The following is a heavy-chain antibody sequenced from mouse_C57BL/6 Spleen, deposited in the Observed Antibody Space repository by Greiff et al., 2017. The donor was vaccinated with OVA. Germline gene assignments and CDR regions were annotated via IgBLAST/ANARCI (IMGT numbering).Heavy chain of an antibody. CDR3: AAIYYDYGYWYFDV. Sequence: QVQLQQPGAELVKPGASVKMSCKASGYTFTSYWLTWVKQRPGQGLAWIGDIYPGSGSPNYNEKFKCKATLTVDTSSRPAYMQLSSLTSEDSAVDDCAAIYYDYGYWYFDVWGTGTTVTVSS. CDR2: IYPGSGSP. J-gene: IGHJ1*03. D-gene: IGHD2-4*01. CDR1: GYTFTSYW. V-gene: IGHV1-55*01.